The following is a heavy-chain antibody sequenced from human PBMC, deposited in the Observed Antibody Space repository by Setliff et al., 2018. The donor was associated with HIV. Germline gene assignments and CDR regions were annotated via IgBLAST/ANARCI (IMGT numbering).Heavy chain of an antibody. J-gene: IGHJ4*02. V-gene: IGHV4-34*01. D-gene: IGHD5-18*01. Sequence: SETLSLTSAVYGGSVSGHYWGWFRQPPGKGLEWIGEITPSGATNYLPSLKSRVTMSLDTSKNQFSLKLTSVTAADTALYYCANWNTTIDADSWGQGTLVTVSS. CDR3: ANWNTTIDADS. CDR1: GGSVSGHY. CDR2: ITPSGAT.